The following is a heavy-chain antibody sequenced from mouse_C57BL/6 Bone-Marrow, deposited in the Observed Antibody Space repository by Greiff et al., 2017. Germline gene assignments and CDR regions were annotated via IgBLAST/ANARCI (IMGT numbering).Heavy chain of an antibody. D-gene: IGHD2-4*01. Sequence: VQLKESGPGLVQPSQSLSITCTVSGFSLTSYGVHWVRQSPGKGLEWLGVIWRGGSTDYNAAFMSRLSITKDNSKSQVFFKMNSLQADDTAIYYCAKRGIYYDYDCAMDYWGQGTSVTVSS. J-gene: IGHJ4*01. V-gene: IGHV2-5*01. CDR1: GFSLTSYG. CDR3: AKRGIYYDYDCAMDY. CDR2: IWRGGST.